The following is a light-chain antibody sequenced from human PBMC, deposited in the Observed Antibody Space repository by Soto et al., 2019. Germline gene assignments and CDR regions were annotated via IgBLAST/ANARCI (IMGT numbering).Light chain of an antibody. J-gene: IGKJ3*01. CDR2: DIF. CDR3: KDYTSWPIR. CDR1: QSVDSD. Sequence: ATVSVKKRERATLSCRASQSVDSDLAWYQQKPGQAPRLVIYDIFIRATGVPTRISGSGSGTEFTLTISCLQSEDFIVYCCKDYTSWPIRFGGRTNVDI. V-gene: IGKV3D-15*01.